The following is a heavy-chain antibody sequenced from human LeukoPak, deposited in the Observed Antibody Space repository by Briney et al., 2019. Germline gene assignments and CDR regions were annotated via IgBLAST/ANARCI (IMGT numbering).Heavy chain of an antibody. CDR1: GFTFSTYW. V-gene: IGHV3-74*01. CDR2: INPDGSRT. J-gene: IGHJ4*02. D-gene: IGHD2-15*01. Sequence: GGSLRLSCAASGFTFSTYWVHWVRQAPGKGLVWVSRINPDGSRTDYADSVKGRFTISRDNAKNTLYLQMNSLRAEDTAVYFCARDLRGSRDYWGQGTLVTVSS. CDR3: ARDLRGSRDY.